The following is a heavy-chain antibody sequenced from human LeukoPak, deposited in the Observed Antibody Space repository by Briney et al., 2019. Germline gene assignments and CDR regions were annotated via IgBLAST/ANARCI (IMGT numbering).Heavy chain of an antibody. V-gene: IGHV4-59*01. Sequence: SETLSLTCTVSGGSMSGFFWTWIRQPPGKELEWIGFISYSGSTNYNPSLRSRVTMSVDTSKNQFSLKLSSVTAADTAVYYCARGFSNGWYQDHWGQGTLVAVSS. CDR1: GGSMSGFF. D-gene: IGHD6-19*01. CDR2: ISYSGST. CDR3: ARGFSNGWYQDH. J-gene: IGHJ4*02.